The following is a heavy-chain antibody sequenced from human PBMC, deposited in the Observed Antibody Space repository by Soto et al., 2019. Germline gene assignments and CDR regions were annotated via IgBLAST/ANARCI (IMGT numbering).Heavy chain of an antibody. CDR2: IYPGDSDT. J-gene: IGHJ6*02. V-gene: IGHV5-51*01. CDR1: GYRFTSYC. D-gene: IGHD6-6*01. CDR3: ARPGSSIIGMLVDV. Sequence: GDSLKISCKGSGYRFTSYCIEWVRQMPVKVPEWRGIIYPGDSDTRYSPSFQGQVTISADNSIRTAYLQCRSLKASDTAMYYCARPGSSIIGMLVDVSAQRATVTVSS.